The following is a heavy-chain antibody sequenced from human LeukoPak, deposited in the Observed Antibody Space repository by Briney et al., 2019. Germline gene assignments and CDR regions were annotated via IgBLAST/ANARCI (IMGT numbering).Heavy chain of an antibody. CDR2: IYTSGST. Sequence: SETLSLTCTVSGGSISSYYWSWIRQPAGKGLEWIGRIYTSGSTNYNPSLKSRVTMSVDTSKNQFSLKLSSVTAADTAVYYCARAPYYYDSSGYYSSIYGMDVWGQGTTVTVSS. D-gene: IGHD3-22*01. CDR1: GGSISSYY. J-gene: IGHJ6*02. CDR3: ARAPYYYDSSGYYSSIYGMDV. V-gene: IGHV4-4*07.